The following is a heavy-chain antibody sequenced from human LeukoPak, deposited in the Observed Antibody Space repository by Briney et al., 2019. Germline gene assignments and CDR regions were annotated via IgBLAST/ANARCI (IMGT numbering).Heavy chain of an antibody. V-gene: IGHV4-34*01. D-gene: IGHD2-2*01. CDR2: FIHSGRT. J-gene: IGHJ6*04. CDR1: GGSFRGYY. Sequence: AEPLSLTCAVLGGSFRGYYWSWIRQPPGKGLEWIGAFIHSGRTNYNPSLKSRVTISVDTSKHQFSLKLSSVTAADTAVYYCARGPRGYCSSTSCYYYGMDVWGKGTTVTVSS. CDR3: ARGPRGYCSSTSCYYYGMDV.